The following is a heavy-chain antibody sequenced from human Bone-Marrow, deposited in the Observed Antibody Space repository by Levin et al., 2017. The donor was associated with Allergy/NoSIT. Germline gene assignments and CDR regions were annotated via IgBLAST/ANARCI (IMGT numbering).Heavy chain of an antibody. CDR1: GFIFGDYA. J-gene: IGHJ4*02. V-gene: IGHV3-49*05. D-gene: IGHD4-17*01. CDR3: ARDFGDYREFHYFEF. Sequence: KSGGSLRLSCTASGFIFGDYAIHWLRQAPGKGLEWVGFIRGKHYRGATEYAASVKDRISMSRDDSKNVAYLQMDSLRAEDTALYYCARDFGDYREFHYFEFWGLGTLVTVSS. CDR2: IRGKHYRGAT.